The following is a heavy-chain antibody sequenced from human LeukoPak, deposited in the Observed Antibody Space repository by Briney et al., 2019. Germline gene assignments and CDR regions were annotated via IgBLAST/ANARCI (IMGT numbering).Heavy chain of an antibody. Sequence: SETLSLTCAVYGGSFSGYYWSWIRQPPGKGLEWIGEINHSGSTNYNPSLKSRVTISVDTSKDQFSLKLSSVTAAGTAVYYCARTSGSYYDFWSGYSNWFDPWGQGTLVTVSS. V-gene: IGHV4-34*01. CDR1: GGSFSGYY. J-gene: IGHJ5*02. CDR3: ARTSGSYYDFWSGYSNWFDP. D-gene: IGHD3-3*01. CDR2: INHSGST.